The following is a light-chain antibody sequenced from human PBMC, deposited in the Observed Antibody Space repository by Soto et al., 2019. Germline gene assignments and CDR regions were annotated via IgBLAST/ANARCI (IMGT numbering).Light chain of an antibody. V-gene: IGLV2-8*01. CDR1: SSDVGGYNY. CDR3: SSYAGSTGGV. J-gene: IGLJ1*01. CDR2: EVS. Sequence: QSALTQPPSASGSPGQSVTISCTGTSSDVGGYNYVSRYQQHPGKAPKLMIYEVSKRPSGVPDRFSGSKSGNTASLTVSGLQAEDEADYYCSSYAGSTGGVFGTGTKLTVL.